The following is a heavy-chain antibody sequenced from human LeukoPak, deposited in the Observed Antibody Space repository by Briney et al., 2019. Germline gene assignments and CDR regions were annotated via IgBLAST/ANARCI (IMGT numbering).Heavy chain of an antibody. Sequence: SENLSLTCTVSGGSISSSSYYWGWIRQPPGKGLEWIGSIYYSGSTYYNLSLKSRVTISVDTSKNQFSLKLSSVTAADTAVYYCARLGTEAIAAAGSDYFDYWGQGTLVTVSS. CDR3: ARLGTEAIAAAGSDYFDY. V-gene: IGHV4-39*01. CDR1: GGSISSSSYY. J-gene: IGHJ4*02. D-gene: IGHD6-13*01. CDR2: IYYSGST.